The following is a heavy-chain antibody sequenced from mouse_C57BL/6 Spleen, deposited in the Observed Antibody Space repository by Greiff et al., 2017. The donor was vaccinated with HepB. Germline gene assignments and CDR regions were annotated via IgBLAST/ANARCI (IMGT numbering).Heavy chain of an antibody. J-gene: IGHJ1*03. V-gene: IGHV1-61*01. D-gene: IGHD1-1*01. CDR2: IYPSDSET. CDR1: GYTFTSYW. CDR3: ARSGYYGSRYFDV. Sequence: VQLQQPGAELVRPGSSVKLSCKASGYTFTSYWMDWVKQRPGQGLEWIGNIYPSDSETHYNQKFKDKATFTVDKSSSTAYMQLSSLTSEDSAVYYCARSGYYGSRYFDVWGTGTTVTVSS.